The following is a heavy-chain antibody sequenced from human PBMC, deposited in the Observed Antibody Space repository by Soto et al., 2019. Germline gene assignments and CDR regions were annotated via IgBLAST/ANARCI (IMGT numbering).Heavy chain of an antibody. CDR3: AREGVVAANFWFDP. D-gene: IGHD2-15*01. V-gene: IGHV4-34*01. CDR1: GGSFSGYY. Sequence: SETLSLTCAVYGGSFSGYYWSWIRQPPGKGLEWIGEISHSGSTNYNPSLKSRVTISVDTSKNQFSLKLSSLRSEDTAVYYCAREGVVAANFWFDPWGQGTLVTVSS. CDR2: ISHSGST. J-gene: IGHJ5*02.